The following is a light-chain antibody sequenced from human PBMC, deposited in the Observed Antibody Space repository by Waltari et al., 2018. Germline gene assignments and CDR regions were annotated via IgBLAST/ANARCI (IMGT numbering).Light chain of an antibody. CDR3: QQLNSFPPT. J-gene: IGKJ3*01. CDR2: AAS. CDR1: QGVSSY. V-gene: IGKV1-9*01. Sequence: IQLTQSPSSLPASVGDRVTLTCRASQGVSSYLAWYQQKPGTAPKLLLYAASTLQSGVPSRFSGSGSGTEFTLTISSLQPEDFAAYYCQQLNSFPPTFGPGTKVDIK.